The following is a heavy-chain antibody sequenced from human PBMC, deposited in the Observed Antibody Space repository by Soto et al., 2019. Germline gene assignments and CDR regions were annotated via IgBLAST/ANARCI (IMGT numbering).Heavy chain of an antibody. Sequence: QVQLQESGPGLVKPSQTLSLTCTVSGGSISSGGYYWSWIRQHPGKGLEWIGNIYYSGSINYNPSLKSRLNISVDGSKNQFALKLSSVTAADTAVYYCARERGRYYAMDVWGQGTTVTVSS. CDR3: ARERGRYYAMDV. J-gene: IGHJ6*02. D-gene: IGHD3-10*01. CDR2: IYYSGSI. CDR1: GGSISSGGYY. V-gene: IGHV4-31*03.